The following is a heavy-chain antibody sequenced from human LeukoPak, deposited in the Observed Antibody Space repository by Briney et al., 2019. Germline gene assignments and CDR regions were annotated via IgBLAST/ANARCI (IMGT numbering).Heavy chain of an antibody. CDR3: AREVTAAGSPSDY. D-gene: IGHD6-13*01. J-gene: IGHJ4*02. CDR1: GFTFSSYE. CDR2: ISSSGSTI. Sequence: GRSMRLSCAAAGFTFSSYEMNWVRQAPGKGLGWVSSISSSGSTIYYADSVKGRFTIPRANTKTSLYLKMNSLRAEVTAVYYCAREVTAAGSPSDYWGQGTLVTVSS. V-gene: IGHV3-48*03.